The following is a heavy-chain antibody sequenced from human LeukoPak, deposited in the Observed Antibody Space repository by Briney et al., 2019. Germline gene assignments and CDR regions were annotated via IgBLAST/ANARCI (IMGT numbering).Heavy chain of an antibody. J-gene: IGHJ4*02. D-gene: IGHD6-19*01. CDR1: GFTFSSYG. Sequence: GRSLRLSCAASGFTFSSYGMHWVRQAPGKGLEWVAVIWYDGSNKYYADSVKGRFTISRDNSKNTLYLQMNSLRAEDTAVYYCASTSGWYEPIDYWGQGTLVAVSS. CDR3: ASTSGWYEPIDY. CDR2: IWYDGSNK. V-gene: IGHV3-33*01.